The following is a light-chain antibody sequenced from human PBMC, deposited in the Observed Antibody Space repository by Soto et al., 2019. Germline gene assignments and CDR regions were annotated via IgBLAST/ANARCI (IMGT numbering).Light chain of an antibody. CDR3: QSCGSSLGGYV. V-gene: IGLV1-40*01. CDR1: SSNIGAGYD. Sequence: QLVLTPPPSVSGAPGQRVTISCTGSSSNIGAGYDVHWYQQLPGTAPKLLISGNSNRPSWVPDGFSGSKSGTSASLAITGLQAEDEGDYYCQSCGSSLGGYVFGTGTKLTVL. CDR2: GNS. J-gene: IGLJ1*01.